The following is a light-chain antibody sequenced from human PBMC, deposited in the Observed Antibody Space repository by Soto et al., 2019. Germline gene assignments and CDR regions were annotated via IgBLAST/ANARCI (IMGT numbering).Light chain of an antibody. CDR3: CSYAGSFIFV. J-gene: IGLJ1*01. CDR2: DVS. Sequence: SVLTQPRSVSGSPGPSGTISCTGTSSYIGNYNYVSWYQQYPGKAPKLIIYDVSKRPSGIPDRFFGSKFGNTASLTISGLQAEDEADYYCCSYAGSFIFVFGTGTKVTVL. V-gene: IGLV2-11*01. CDR1: SSYIGNYNY.